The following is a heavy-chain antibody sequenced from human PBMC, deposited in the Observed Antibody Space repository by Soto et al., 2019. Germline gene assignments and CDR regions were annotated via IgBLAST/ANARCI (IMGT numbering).Heavy chain of an antibody. Sequence: QVQLVESGGGVVQPGTSLRLSCAASGFTFSNYGMHWVRRAPGKGLEWVAVIWYDGSNKHYADSVKGRFTISRDNSKNTLYRHMNSLRAEDTAVYYCARDTGDYPGYWGQGTLVTVSS. D-gene: IGHD4-17*01. CDR3: ARDTGDYPGY. CDR2: IWYDGSNK. CDR1: GFTFSNYG. V-gene: IGHV3-33*01. J-gene: IGHJ4*02.